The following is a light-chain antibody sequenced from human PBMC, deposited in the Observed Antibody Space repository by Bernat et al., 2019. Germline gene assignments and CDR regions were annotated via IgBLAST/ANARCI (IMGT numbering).Light chain of an antibody. J-gene: IGLJ2*01. CDR3: ASFAGSFKFI. V-gene: IGLV2-11*01. Sequence: RPRSVSGSPGQSVVISCTGTRSDVGGYNYVSWYQHHPGKAPKVILYDVSKRPSGVPDRFSGSKFGSTASLTISGLQAEDEANYYCASFAGSFKFIFGGGTELTVL. CDR2: DVS. CDR1: RSDVGGYNY.